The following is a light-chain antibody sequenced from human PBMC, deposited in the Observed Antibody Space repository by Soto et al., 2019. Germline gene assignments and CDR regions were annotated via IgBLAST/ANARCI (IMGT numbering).Light chain of an antibody. CDR2: GAS. CDR1: QSVSNS. J-gene: IGKJ4*02. V-gene: IGKV3-11*01. Sequence: EIGFTQSPSSLSVSQGQRATISCRARQSVSNSLAWFQQKPGQAPRLLIYGASTRATGIPARFSGSGSGTDFTLTIPSLEPDDFATYYCQQYGTYPVTFGRGTKVDIK. CDR3: QQYGTYPVT.